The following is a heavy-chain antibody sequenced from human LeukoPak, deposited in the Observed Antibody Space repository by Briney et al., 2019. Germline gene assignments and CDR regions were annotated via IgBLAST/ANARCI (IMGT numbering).Heavy chain of an antibody. J-gene: IGHJ6*02. D-gene: IGHD2-2*01. V-gene: IGHV3-53*01. CDR2: IYSDGTT. CDR1: GFAVSSNF. CDR3: ARHQLSSYYGMDV. Sequence: GGSLTLSCAASGFAVSSNFMTWVRQAPGKGLEWVAVIYSDGTTYYADSVKGRFTIPRDNSKHTLYLPVTSLRAEDTAVYYCARHQLSSYYGMDVWGQGTTVTVSS.